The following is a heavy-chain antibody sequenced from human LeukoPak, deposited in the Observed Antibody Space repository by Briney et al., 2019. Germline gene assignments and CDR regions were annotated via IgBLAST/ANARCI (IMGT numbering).Heavy chain of an antibody. Sequence: SETLSLTCAVYGGSFSGYYWSWIRQPPGKGLEWIGEINHSGSTNYNPSLKSRVTISVDKSKNQFSLKLSSVTAADTAVYYCARDPVVAATPIDYWGQGTLVTVSS. CDR2: INHSGST. J-gene: IGHJ4*02. CDR3: ARDPVVAATPIDY. V-gene: IGHV4-34*01. CDR1: GGSFSGYY. D-gene: IGHD2-15*01.